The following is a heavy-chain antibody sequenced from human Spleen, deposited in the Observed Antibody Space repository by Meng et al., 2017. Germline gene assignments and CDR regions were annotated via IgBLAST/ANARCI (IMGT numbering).Heavy chain of an antibody. CDR3: ARGFLSGYGVDS. V-gene: IGHV1-2*02. CDR2: ITPNTGGT. D-gene: IGHD5-12*01. Sequence: QVQLLQSVAEVKKPGASWRVSCKASGYSFTGSYMHWMRQAPGQGLEWMGWITPNTGGTIYAQKFQGRVTMTRDTSISTAYMELSSLRSDDTAVYYCARGFLSGYGVDSWGQGTLVTVAS. CDR1: GYSFTGSY. J-gene: IGHJ4*02.